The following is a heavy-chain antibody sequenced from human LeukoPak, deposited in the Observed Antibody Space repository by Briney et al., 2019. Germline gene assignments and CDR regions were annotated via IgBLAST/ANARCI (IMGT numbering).Heavy chain of an antibody. CDR3: ASSSSGWYVY. J-gene: IGHJ4*02. Sequence: KPSETLPLTCTVSGGSISSSSYYWGWIRQPPGKGLEWIGSIYYSGSTYYNPSLKSRVTISVDTSKNQFSLKLSSVTAADTAVYYCASSSSGWYVYWGQGTLVTVSS. V-gene: IGHV4-39*01. D-gene: IGHD6-19*01. CDR1: GGSISSSSYY. CDR2: IYYSGST.